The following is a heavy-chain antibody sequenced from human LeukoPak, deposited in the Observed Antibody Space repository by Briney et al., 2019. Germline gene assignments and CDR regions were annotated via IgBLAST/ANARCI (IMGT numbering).Heavy chain of an antibody. V-gene: IGHV4-4*07. D-gene: IGHD3-10*01. Sequence: SETLSLTCTVSGGSISSYFWSWIRQPAGKGLEWIGRIYASGNTNYNPSLKSRLTMSIDTSKNQFSLRLSSVTAADTAVYYCAAGTYYSLTTVYWGQGTLVTVSS. CDR2: IYASGNT. CDR1: GGSISSYF. J-gene: IGHJ4*02. CDR3: AAGTYYSLTTVY.